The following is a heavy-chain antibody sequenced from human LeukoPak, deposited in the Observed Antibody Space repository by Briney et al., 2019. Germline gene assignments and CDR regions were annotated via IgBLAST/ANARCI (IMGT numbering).Heavy chain of an antibody. CDR3: ARQRGSGCLDY. J-gene: IGHJ4*02. D-gene: IGHD6-19*01. CDR1: RFTLGNHW. CDR2: IKQDGSET. V-gene: IGHV3-7*01. Sequence: GGSLGLPFAASRFTLGNHWRSWVRQAPGKGREGGANIKQDGSETYYVDSVKGRFTISRDNAKNSLSLQMNSLRAEDTAVYYCARQRGSGCLDYWGQGTLVTVSS.